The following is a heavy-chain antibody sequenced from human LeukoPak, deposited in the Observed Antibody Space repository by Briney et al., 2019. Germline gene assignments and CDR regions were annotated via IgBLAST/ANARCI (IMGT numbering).Heavy chain of an antibody. D-gene: IGHD6-19*01. CDR3: ARVLAVAGYYYYGMDV. Sequence: PSETLSLTCAVYGGSFSGYYWSWIRQPPGKGLEWIGEINHSGSTNYNPSLKSRVTISVDTSKNQFSLKLSSVTAADTAVYYCARVLAVAGYYYYGMDVWGQGTTVTVSS. CDR1: GGSFSGYY. J-gene: IGHJ6*02. V-gene: IGHV4-34*01. CDR2: INHSGST.